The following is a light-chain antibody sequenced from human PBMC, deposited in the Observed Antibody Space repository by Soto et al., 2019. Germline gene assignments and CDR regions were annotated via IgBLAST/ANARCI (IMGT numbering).Light chain of an antibody. CDR3: QQRNDWRRGT. J-gene: IGKJ5*01. CDR1: QSVSRY. V-gene: IGKV3-11*01. Sequence: EIVLTQFPSTLSLSPGERATLSCRASQSVSRYLAWYQQKPGHAPRLLIYDASNRATGVPARFSGSGSGTDFTLTISSLEPEDFAVYYCQQRNDWRRGTFGQGTRLEIK. CDR2: DAS.